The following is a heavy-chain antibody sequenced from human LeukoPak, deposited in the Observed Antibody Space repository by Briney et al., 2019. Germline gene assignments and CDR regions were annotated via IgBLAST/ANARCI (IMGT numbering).Heavy chain of an antibody. V-gene: IGHV3-48*01. CDR3: ARTTGYSSGWWGGSYYYYGMDV. Sequence: GESLRLSCAASGFTFSSYSMNWVRQAPGKGLEWVSYISSSSSTIYYADSVKGRFTISRDNAKNSLYLQMNSLRAEDTAVYYCARTTGYSSGWWGGSYYYYGMDVWGQGTTVTVSS. CDR1: GFTFSSYS. CDR2: ISSSSSTI. J-gene: IGHJ6*02. D-gene: IGHD6-19*01.